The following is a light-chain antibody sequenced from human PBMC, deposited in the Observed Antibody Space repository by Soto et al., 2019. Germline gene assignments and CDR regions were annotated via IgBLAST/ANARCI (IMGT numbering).Light chain of an antibody. V-gene: IGKV1-39*01. CDR3: QKSYSTTQT. CDR1: QIIRYY. Sequence: DIQMTQSPYALSASVGDRVTSTCRSSQIIRYYLYWYQQKPGKAPKILIHAASSLESGVPSTFSGSRSGTAFTLTITSLQPEDFETYDCQKSYSTTQTFGLGTTVHIE. CDR2: AAS. J-gene: IGKJ1*01.